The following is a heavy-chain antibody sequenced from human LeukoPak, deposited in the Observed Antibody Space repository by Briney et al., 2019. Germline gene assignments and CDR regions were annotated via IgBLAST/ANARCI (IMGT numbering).Heavy chain of an antibody. J-gene: IGHJ3*02. Sequence: GGSLRLSCAASGFTFSSYGMHWVRQAPGKGLEWVAVISYDGSNKYYADSVKGRFTISRDNSKNTLYLQMNSLRAEDTAVYYCAKDEGYFDWFRPNGDAFDIWGQGTMVTVSS. V-gene: IGHV3-30*18. CDR2: ISYDGSNK. D-gene: IGHD3-9*01. CDR1: GFTFSSYG. CDR3: AKDEGYFDWFRPNGDAFDI.